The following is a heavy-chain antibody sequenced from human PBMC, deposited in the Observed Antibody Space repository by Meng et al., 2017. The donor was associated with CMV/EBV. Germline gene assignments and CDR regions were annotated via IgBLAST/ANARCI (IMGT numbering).Heavy chain of an antibody. D-gene: IGHD3-3*01. V-gene: IGHV3-21*01. J-gene: IGHJ6*02. CDR3: ARDRSSVDFWSGYYAYYYGMDV. Sequence: LTCAASGFTFSSYSMNWVRQAPGKGLEWVSSISSSSSYIYYADSVKGRFTISRDNAKNSLYLQMNSLRTEDTAVYYCARDRSSVDFWSGYYAYYYGMDVWGQGTTVTVSS. CDR2: ISSSSSYI. CDR1: GFTFSSYS.